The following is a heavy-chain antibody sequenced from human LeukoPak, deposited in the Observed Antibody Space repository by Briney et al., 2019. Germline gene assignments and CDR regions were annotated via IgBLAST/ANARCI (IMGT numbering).Heavy chain of an antibody. J-gene: IGHJ4*02. CDR1: GFTFSSYS. Sequence: GGSLRLSCAASGFTFSSYSMNWVRQAPGKGLEWVGRTRNKANSYATEYAASVKDRFTISRDDSKNSLYLQMNSLKIEDTAVYYCARDRASNNWNGYYFDYWGQGILVTVSS. CDR2: TRNKANSYAT. CDR3: ARDRASNNWNGYYFDY. V-gene: IGHV3-72*01. D-gene: IGHD1-20*01.